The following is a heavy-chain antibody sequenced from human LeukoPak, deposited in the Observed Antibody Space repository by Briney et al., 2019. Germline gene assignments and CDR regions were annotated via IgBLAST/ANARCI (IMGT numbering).Heavy chain of an antibody. CDR2: ISAYNGNA. Sequence: ASVKVSCKASGYTFTTYHISWARQAPGQGLEYMGWISAYNGNANYAQKFQDRVTMTTDTSTSTAYLDLRSLRSDDTAVYYCARNRGSSGWYESDYWGQGTLVTVPS. CDR3: ARNRGSSGWYESDY. J-gene: IGHJ4*02. V-gene: IGHV1-18*04. CDR1: GYTFTTYH. D-gene: IGHD6-19*01.